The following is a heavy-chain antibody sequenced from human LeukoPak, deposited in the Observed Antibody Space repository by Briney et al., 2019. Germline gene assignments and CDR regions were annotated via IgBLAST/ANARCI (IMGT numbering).Heavy chain of an antibody. V-gene: IGHV1-2*02. J-gene: IGHJ4*02. CDR2: INSNGGAT. CDR3: ARDQSTGGGF. D-gene: IGHD7-27*01. CDR1: GYTFTGYY. Sequence: ASVKVSCKASGYTFTGYYIHWVRQAPGQGLEWMGWINSNGGATNYAQKFQGRVTITRDTSISTAYMELTRLTSDDTAVYYCARDQSTGGGFWGQGTLVTVSS.